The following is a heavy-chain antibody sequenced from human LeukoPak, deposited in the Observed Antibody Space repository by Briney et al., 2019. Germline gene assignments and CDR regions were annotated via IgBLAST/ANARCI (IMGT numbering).Heavy chain of an antibody. V-gene: IGHV4-39*07. CDR3: ARGSDIVVVVAYYFDY. Sequence: SETLSLTCTVSGGYISSSNYYWVWIRQPPGKGLEWVASIFYSGSTYFNPSLKSRVTILVDTSKNQFSLKLSSVTAADTAMYYCARGSDIVVVVAYYFDYWGQGTLVTVSS. CDR1: GGYISSSNYY. CDR2: IFYSGST. D-gene: IGHD2-15*01. J-gene: IGHJ4*02.